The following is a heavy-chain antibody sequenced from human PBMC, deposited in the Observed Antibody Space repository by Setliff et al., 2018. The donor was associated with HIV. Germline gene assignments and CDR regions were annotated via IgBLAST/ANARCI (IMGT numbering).Heavy chain of an antibody. J-gene: IGHJ3*02. CDR1: GFTINAHC. V-gene: IGHV3-72*01. CDR2: SRNRVDSYST. CDR3: VRDLAAYSNFWSWNGYHPHGLDI. Sequence: GGSLRLSCAASGFTINAHCMDWVRQAPGKGLEWVARSRNRVDSYSTEHAASVKGRFTVSRDESENSVFLQMKSLQTEEAAVYYGVRDLAAYSNFWSWNGYHPHGLDIWGQGTMVTVSS. D-gene: IGHD3-3*01.